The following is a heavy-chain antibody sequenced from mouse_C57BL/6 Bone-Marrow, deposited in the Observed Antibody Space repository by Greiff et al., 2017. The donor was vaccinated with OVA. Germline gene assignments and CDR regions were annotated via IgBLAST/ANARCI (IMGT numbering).Heavy chain of an antibody. Sequence: EVKLVESGGGLVQSGRSLRLSCATSGFTFSDFYMEWVRQAPGKGLEWIAASRNKANDYTTEYSASVKGRFIVSRDTSPSILYLQMNALRAEDTAIYYCARDEGTGTTDYAMDYWGQGTSVTVSS. V-gene: IGHV7-1*01. CDR1: GFTFSDFY. CDR2: SRNKANDYTT. D-gene: IGHD4-1*01. CDR3: ARDEGTGTTDYAMDY. J-gene: IGHJ4*01.